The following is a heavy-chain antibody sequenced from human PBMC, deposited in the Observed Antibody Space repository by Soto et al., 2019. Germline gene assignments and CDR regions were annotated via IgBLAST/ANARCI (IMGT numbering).Heavy chain of an antibody. CDR1: GGSVSRGSYY. CDR3: ARFHPQANWFAP. CDR2: IYYSGST. V-gene: IGHV4-61*01. Sequence: QVQLQESGPGLVKPSETLSLTCTVSGGSVSRGSYYWSWIRQPPGKGLEWIGYIYYSGSTNYNPSLKSRDTISVDTSKNQFSLKLSSVTAADTAVYYCARFHPQANWFAPWGQGTLVTVSS. J-gene: IGHJ5*02.